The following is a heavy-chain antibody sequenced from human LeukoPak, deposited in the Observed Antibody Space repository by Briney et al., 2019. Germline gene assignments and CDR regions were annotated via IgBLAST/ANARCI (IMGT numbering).Heavy chain of an antibody. V-gene: IGHV3-23*01. Sequence: PGGSLRLSCAASGFTFSSYAMSWVRQAPGKGLEWVSAISGSGGSTYYADSVRGRFTISRDNSKSTLSLQMNSLRAEDTAIYYCATYRQVLLPFESWGQGTLDTVSS. D-gene: IGHD2-8*02. J-gene: IGHJ4*02. CDR3: ATYRQVLLPFES. CDR2: ISGSGGST. CDR1: GFTFSSYA.